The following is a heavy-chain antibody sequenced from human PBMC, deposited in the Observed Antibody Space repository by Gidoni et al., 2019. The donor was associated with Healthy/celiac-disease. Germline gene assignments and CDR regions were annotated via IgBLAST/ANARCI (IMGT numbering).Heavy chain of an antibody. D-gene: IGHD3-3*01. CDR1: GFTFSSYG. CDR2: IWYDGSNK. V-gene: IGHV3-33*08. CDR3: ARVSRFSSHAAGHLEY. J-gene: IGHJ4*02. Sequence: QVQLVESGGGVVQPGRSLRLSCAASGFTFSSYGMHWVRQAPGKGLEWVAVIWYDGSNKYYADSVKGRFTISRDNSKNTLYLQMNSLRAEDTAVYYCARVSRFSSHAAGHLEYWGQGTLVTVSS.